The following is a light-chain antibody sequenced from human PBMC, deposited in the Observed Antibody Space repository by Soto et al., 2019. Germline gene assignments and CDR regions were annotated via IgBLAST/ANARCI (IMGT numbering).Light chain of an antibody. CDR1: QAISNS. CDR3: QQSYSTPRT. J-gene: IGKJ1*01. CDR2: AAS. Sequence: DIQMTQSPSSVSASVGNRVTITCRASQAISNSLAWYQQKPGKVPKLLIYAASTLQSGVPSRFSGSGSGTDFTLTISSLQPEDFATYYCQQSYSTPRTFGQGTKVDIK. V-gene: IGKV1-27*01.